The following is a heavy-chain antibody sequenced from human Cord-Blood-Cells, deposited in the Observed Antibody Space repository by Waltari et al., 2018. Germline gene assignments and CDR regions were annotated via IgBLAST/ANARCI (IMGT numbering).Heavy chain of an antibody. CDR3: ARDSGYSSSWSFDY. V-gene: IGHV3-53*01. CDR1: GFTVSSNY. J-gene: IGHJ4*02. D-gene: IGHD6-13*01. CDR2: IYSGGST. Sequence: EVQLVASGGGLIQPGGSLRLSCAASGFTVSSNYMRWVRRAPGKGLEWVSVIYSGGSTYYADSVKGRFTISRDNSKNTLYLQMNSLRAEDTAVYYCARDSGYSSSWSFDYWGQGTLVTVSS.